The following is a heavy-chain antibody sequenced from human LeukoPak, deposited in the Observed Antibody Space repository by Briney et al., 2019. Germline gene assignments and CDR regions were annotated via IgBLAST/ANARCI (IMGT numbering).Heavy chain of an antibody. CDR2: ISSSGSTI. J-gene: IGHJ4*02. Sequence: GGALRPSLGAPGFTLRSYEKKRGRQGPGEGLEWVSYISSSGSTIYYADSVKGRFTISRDNAKNSLYLQMNSLRAEDTAVYYCASLVGLDDYWGQGTLVTVSS. D-gene: IGHD6-19*01. V-gene: IGHV3-48*03. CDR3: ASLVGLDDY. CDR1: GFTLRSYE.